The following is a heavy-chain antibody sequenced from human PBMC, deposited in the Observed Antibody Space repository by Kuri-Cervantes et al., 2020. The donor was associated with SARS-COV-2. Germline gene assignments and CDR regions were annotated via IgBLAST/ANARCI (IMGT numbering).Heavy chain of an antibody. CDR2: INPNSGGT. D-gene: IGHD2-21*01. V-gene: IGHV1-2*02. CDR1: GYTFTGYY. CDR3: ARDTFPPAPYCGGDCYSLDY. Sequence: ASVKVSCKASGYTFTGYYMHWVRQAPGQGLEWMGWINPNSGGTNYAQKFQGRVTMTRDTSISTAYMELSSLRSEDTAVYYCARDTFPPAPYCGGDCYSLDYWGQGTLVTVSS. J-gene: IGHJ4*02.